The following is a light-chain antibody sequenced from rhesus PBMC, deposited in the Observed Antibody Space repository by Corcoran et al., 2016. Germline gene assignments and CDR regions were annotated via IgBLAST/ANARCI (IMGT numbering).Light chain of an antibody. CDR3: QPHNSYPLT. V-gene: IGKV1-74*01. Sequence: DIQMTQSPSSLSASVGDRVTITCRASENVNNYLNWYQQKQGKAPKLLIYKASTLQSGVPSRFSGSGSGTEFTLTISSLQPEDFATYFCQPHNSYPLTFGGGTKVEVK. CDR1: ENVNNY. CDR2: KAS. J-gene: IGKJ4*01.